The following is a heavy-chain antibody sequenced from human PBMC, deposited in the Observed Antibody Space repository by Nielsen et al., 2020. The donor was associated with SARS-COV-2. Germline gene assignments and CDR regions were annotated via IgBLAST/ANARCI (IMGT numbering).Heavy chain of an antibody. V-gene: IGHV3-21*01. Sequence: GESLKISCAASGFTFSSYSMNWVRQAPGKGLEWVSSISSSSSYIYYADSVKGRFTISRDNAKNSLYLQMNSLRAEDTAVYYCARDRGIAVAGVFDYWGQGTLVTVSS. CDR2: ISSSSSYI. D-gene: IGHD6-19*01. J-gene: IGHJ4*02. CDR3: ARDRGIAVAGVFDY. CDR1: GFTFSSYS.